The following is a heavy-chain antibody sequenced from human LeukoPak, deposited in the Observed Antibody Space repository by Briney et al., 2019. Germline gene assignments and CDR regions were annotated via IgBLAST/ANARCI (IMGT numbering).Heavy chain of an antibody. CDR2: IYYSGST. CDR3: ARDVGYYGGNSGVDDAFDI. V-gene: IGHV4-59*01. D-gene: IGHD4-23*01. Sequence: SETLSLTCTVSGGSISSYYWSWIRQPPGKGLEWIGYIYYSGSTNYNPSLKSRVTISVDTSKNQFSLKLSSVTAADTAVYYCARDVGYYGGNSGVDDAFDIWGQGTMVTVSS. CDR1: GGSISSYY. J-gene: IGHJ3*02.